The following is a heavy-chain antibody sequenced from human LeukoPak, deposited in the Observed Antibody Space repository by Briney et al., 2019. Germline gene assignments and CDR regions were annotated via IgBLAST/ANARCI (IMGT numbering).Heavy chain of an antibody. CDR2: INIGGTNT. Sequence: GRSLRLSCAASGFTFNDYYMSWIRQAPGKGLEWLSYINIGGTNTHYADSVKGRFTISRDNAKKSLYLEMNNLRAEDTAVYYCATDGAGFDTWGQGVLVTVSS. J-gene: IGHJ5*02. CDR3: ATDGAGFDT. V-gene: IGHV3-11*01. CDR1: GFTFNDYY.